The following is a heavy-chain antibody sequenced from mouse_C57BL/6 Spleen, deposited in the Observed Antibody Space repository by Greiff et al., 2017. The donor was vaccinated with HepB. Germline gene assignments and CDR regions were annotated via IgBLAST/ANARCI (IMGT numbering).Heavy chain of an antibody. J-gene: IGHJ2*01. CDR3: ARVDYDDFDY. CDR2: IYPGSGNT. Sequence: VKLMESGPELVKPGASVKISCKASGYSFTSYYIHWVKQRPGQGLEWIGWIYPGSGNTKYNEKFKGKATLTADTSSSTAYMQLSSLTSEDSAVYYCARVDYDDFDYWGQGTTLTVSS. V-gene: IGHV1-66*01. CDR1: GYSFTSYY. D-gene: IGHD2-4*01.